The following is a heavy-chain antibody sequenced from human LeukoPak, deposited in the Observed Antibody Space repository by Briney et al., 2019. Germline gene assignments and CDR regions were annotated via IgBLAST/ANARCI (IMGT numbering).Heavy chain of an antibody. D-gene: IGHD2/OR15-2a*01. CDR2: TSYDGGER. V-gene: IGHV3-30*18. Sequence: GGSLRLSCVASGFMFSSYGMHWVRQAPGKGLEWVAVTSYDGGERYYADSVKGRFTISRDNSENTLYLQMSSLRVEDTAVYYCAKMTKMNFYHYAMDVWGQGTTVTVSS. CDR1: GFMFSSYG. J-gene: IGHJ6*01. CDR3: AKMTKMNFYHYAMDV.